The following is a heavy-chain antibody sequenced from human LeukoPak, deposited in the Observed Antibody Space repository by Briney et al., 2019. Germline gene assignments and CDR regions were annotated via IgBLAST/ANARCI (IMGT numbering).Heavy chain of an antibody. V-gene: IGHV3-7*01. CDR2: IKQDGSEK. CDR1: GFTFSSYW. J-gene: IGHJ3*02. D-gene: IGHD2-15*01. Sequence: GGSLRLSCAASGFTFSSYWMSWVRQAPGKGLEWVANIKQDGSEKYYVDSVKGRFTISRDNAKNSLYLQMNSLRAEDTAVYYCARSVVVAAPDAFDIWGQGTMVTVSS. CDR3: ARSVVVAAPDAFDI.